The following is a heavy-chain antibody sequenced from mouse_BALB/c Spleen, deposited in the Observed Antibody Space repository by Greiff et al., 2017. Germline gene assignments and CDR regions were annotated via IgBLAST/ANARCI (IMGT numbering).Heavy chain of an antibody. CDR3: ARAIYYGNYDAMDY. D-gene: IGHD2-1*01. CDR1: GFTFSSFG. CDR2: ISSGSSTI. Sequence: EVQVVESGGGLVQPGGSRKLSCAASGFTFSSFGMHWVRQAPEKGLEWVAYISSGSSTIYYADTVKGRFTISRDNPKNTLFLQMTSLRSEDTAMYYCARAIYYGNYDAMDYWGQGTSVTVSS. V-gene: IGHV5-17*02. J-gene: IGHJ4*01.